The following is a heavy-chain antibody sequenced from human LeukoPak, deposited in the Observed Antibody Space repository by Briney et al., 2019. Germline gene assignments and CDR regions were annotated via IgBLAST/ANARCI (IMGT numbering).Heavy chain of an antibody. D-gene: IGHD6-19*01. CDR2: INPNSGGQ. V-gene: IGHV1-2*02. CDR3: ATQATSGWHFS. J-gene: IGHJ5*02. CDR1: GYTFTIYY. Sequence: GASVKLSCKASGYTFTIYYIHWVRHAPGQRPGWMGWINPNSGGQNYAQKFPGRVTMTRDTSLSTVYMELSRLRPDDTAVYYCATQATSGWHFSWGQGTLVTVSS.